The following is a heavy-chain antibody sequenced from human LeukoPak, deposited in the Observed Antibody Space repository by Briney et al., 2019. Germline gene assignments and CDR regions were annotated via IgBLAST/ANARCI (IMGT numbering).Heavy chain of an antibody. CDR2: ISGSGGST. D-gene: IGHD2-2*01. CDR1: GFTFSSYA. J-gene: IGHJ5*02. Sequence: GGSLRLSCAASGFTFSSYAMSWVRQAPGKGLEWVSAISGSGGSTYYADSVKGRFTISRGNSKNTLYLQMHSLRAEDTAVYYCAKGSYCSSTSCPSGRFDPWGQGTLVTVSS. V-gene: IGHV3-23*01. CDR3: AKGSYCSSTSCPSGRFDP.